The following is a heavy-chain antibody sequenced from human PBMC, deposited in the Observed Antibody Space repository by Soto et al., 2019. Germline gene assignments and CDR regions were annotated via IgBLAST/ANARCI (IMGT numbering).Heavy chain of an antibody. D-gene: IGHD2-2*01. CDR1: GYTFTSYG. Sequence: QVQLVQSGAEVKKPGASVKVSCKASGYTFTSYGISWVRQAPGQGLEWMGWISDYKGNTNDAQKLQGRVTMTTETTTSTAYVELRNPRSDDTALYYCARWVDCISTSCYRYYYYGMDVWGQGTTVTVSS. CDR2: ISDYKGNT. V-gene: IGHV1-18*01. CDR3: ARWVDCISTSCYRYYYYGMDV. J-gene: IGHJ6*02.